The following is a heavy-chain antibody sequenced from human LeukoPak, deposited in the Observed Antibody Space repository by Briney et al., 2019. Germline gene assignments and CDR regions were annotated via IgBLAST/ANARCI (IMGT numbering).Heavy chain of an antibody. J-gene: IGHJ2*01. D-gene: IGHD2-15*01. Sequence: ASMKVSCKASGYSLTKLSMHWVRQAPGKGLEWMGGFDPEDDDTIHAQKFQGRVTMTEDSSSDTAYMELSSLRSEDTAVYYCATSGNCSGGSCDFNWYFDLWGRGALVTVSS. CDR3: ATSGNCSGGSCDFNWYFDL. CDR1: GYSLTKLS. CDR2: FDPEDDDT. V-gene: IGHV1-24*01.